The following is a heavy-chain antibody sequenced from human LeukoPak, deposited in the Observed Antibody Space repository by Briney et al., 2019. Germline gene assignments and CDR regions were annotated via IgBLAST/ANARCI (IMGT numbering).Heavy chain of an antibody. J-gene: IGHJ4*02. CDR3: AGDFSLSRSSDY. CDR2: ITGSSDFM. Sequence: PGGSLRLSCAASGFTFSSYGMHWVRQAPGKGLEWVSSITGSSDFMSYADSVKGRFTISRDNARNSLYLQLNSLRAEDTAVYYCAGDFSLSRSSDYWGQGTLVTVSS. V-gene: IGHV3-21*06. CDR1: GFTFSSYG. D-gene: IGHD2-15*01.